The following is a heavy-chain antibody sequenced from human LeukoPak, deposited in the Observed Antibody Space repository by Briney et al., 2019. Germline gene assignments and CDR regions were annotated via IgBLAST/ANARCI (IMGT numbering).Heavy chain of an antibody. D-gene: IGHD6-13*01. V-gene: IGHV1-69*05. CDR3: ATPRIAAAGLFDY. CDR2: IFPIFGTA. Sequence: SVKVSCKASGGTFSSYAISWVRQAPGQGLEWMGGIFPIFGTANYAQKFQGRVTITTDESTSTAYMELSSLRSEDTAVYYCATPRIAAAGLFDYWGQGTLVTVSS. CDR1: GGTFSSYA. J-gene: IGHJ4*02.